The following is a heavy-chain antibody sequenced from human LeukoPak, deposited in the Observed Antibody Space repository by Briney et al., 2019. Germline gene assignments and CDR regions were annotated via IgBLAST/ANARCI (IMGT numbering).Heavy chain of an antibody. V-gene: IGHV4-4*07. CDR3: ARDRCSGGSCYSDY. Sequence: SETLSLTCTVSGGSISSYYWSWIRQPAGKGLEWIGRIYTSGSTNYNPSLKSRVTISVDTSKNQFSLKLSSVTAADTAVYYCARDRCSGGSCYSDYWGQGTLVTVSS. J-gene: IGHJ4*02. CDR2: IYTSGST. D-gene: IGHD2-15*01. CDR1: GGSISSYY.